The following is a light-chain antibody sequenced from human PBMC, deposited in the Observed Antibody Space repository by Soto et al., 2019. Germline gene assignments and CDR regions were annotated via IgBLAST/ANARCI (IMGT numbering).Light chain of an antibody. J-gene: IGLJ1*01. Sequence: QSALTQPASVSGSPGQSITISCTGTSSDVGGYNYVSWYQQHPGKAPKLMIYEVSNRPSGVSNRFSGSKSDNTASLTISGLQAEDEADYFCCSYTSRITYVFGSGTKLTVL. CDR3: CSYTSRITYV. V-gene: IGLV2-14*01. CDR1: SSDVGGYNY. CDR2: EVS.